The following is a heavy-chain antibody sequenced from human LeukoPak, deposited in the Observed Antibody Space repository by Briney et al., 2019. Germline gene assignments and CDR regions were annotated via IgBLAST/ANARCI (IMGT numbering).Heavy chain of an antibody. D-gene: IGHD6-6*01. J-gene: IGHJ4*02. V-gene: IGHV4-34*01. CDR1: GGSFSGYY. CDR2: INHSGST. Sequence: SETLSLTCAVYGGSFSGYYWSWIRQPPGKGLEWIGEINHSGSTNYNPSLKSRVTISVDTSKNQFSLKLSSVTAADTAVYYCARHGGGSIAARPFDYWGQGTLVTVSS. CDR3: ARHGGGSIAARPFDY.